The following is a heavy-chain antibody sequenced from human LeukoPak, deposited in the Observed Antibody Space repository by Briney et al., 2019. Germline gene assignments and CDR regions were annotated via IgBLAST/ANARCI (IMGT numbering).Heavy chain of an antibody. CDR2: IIPILGIA. CDR3: AREGGGDYILDY. Sequence: ASVKVSCKASGGTFSSYAISWVRQAPGQGLEWMGRIIPILGIANYAQKFQSRVTITADKSTSTAYMELSSLRSEDTAVYYCAREGGGDYILDYWGQGTLVTVSS. CDR1: GGTFSSYA. D-gene: IGHD2-21*02. V-gene: IGHV1-69*04. J-gene: IGHJ4*02.